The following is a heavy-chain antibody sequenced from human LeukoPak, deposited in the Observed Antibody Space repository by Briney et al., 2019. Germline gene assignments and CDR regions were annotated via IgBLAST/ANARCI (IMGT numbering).Heavy chain of an antibody. CDR3: ARPPEEGVIPYYCDF. J-gene: IGHJ4*02. CDR2: ISYDGSNK. D-gene: IGHD3-16*02. Sequence: SGGSLRLSCAASGFTFSSYAMHWVRQAPGKGLEWVAVISYDGSNKYYADSVKGRFTISRDNSKNTLYLQMNSLRAEDTAVYYCARPPEEGVIPYYCDFGGQGTLVSVS. CDR1: GFTFSSYA. V-gene: IGHV3-30*04.